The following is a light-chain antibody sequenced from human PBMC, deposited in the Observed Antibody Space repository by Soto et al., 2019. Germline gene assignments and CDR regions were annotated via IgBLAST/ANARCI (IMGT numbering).Light chain of an antibody. V-gene: IGKV3-15*01. Sequence: EIVMTQSPATLSVSPGERATLSCRASQSVSSNLAWYQQKPGQAPRLLIYGASTRATGIPARFSGSGSGTEFTLTNSSRQSEDFAVYYCQQYNNLRTFGQGTKVEIK. CDR2: GAS. CDR3: QQYNNLRT. J-gene: IGKJ1*01. CDR1: QSVSSN.